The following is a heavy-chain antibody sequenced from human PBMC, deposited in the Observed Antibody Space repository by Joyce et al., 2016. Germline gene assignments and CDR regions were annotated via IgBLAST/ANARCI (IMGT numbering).Heavy chain of an antibody. Sequence: QVQLVESGGGVVQPGRSLRLSCAASGFTFRSYGRHWVGQAPGKGLEWVAGVPWDGDESETYYADSVQGRFTVFRDNSKNMVYLQMNSLRPDDTAVYYCAKEGCSGGTCYGFDVWGQGTTVSVSS. CDR1: GFTFRSYG. CDR3: AKEGCSGGTCYGFDV. J-gene: IGHJ6*02. V-gene: IGHV3-30*18. D-gene: IGHD2-15*01. CDR2: VPWDGDESET.